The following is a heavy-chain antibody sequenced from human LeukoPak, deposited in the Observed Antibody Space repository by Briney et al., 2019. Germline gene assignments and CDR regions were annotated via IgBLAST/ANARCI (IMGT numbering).Heavy chain of an antibody. Sequence: NPSETLSLTCTVSGGSISSSSYYWGWIRQPPGKGLEWIGSIYYSGSTYYNPSLKSRVTISVDTSKNQFSLKLSSVTAADTAVYYCARSGGAHYYDSSGYYFSLDEGEYFQHWGQGTPVTVSS. D-gene: IGHD3-22*01. CDR3: ARSGGAHYYDSSGYYFSLDEGEYFQH. J-gene: IGHJ1*01. V-gene: IGHV4-39*07. CDR2: IYYSGST. CDR1: GGSISSSSYY.